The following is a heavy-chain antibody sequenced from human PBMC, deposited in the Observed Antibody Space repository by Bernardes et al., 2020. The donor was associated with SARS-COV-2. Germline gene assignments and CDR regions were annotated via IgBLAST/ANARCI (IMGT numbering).Heavy chain of an antibody. CDR3: ARSVRSTGQRTFDF. CDR2: SGSYGGNI. V-gene: IGHV1-18*01. D-gene: IGHD2-8*02. J-gene: IGHJ4*02. CDR1: GYTFIDYV. Sequence: SVKVSCKTYGYTFIDYVIIWVRQAPGQGLEWMGWSGSYGGNIKYAQKFQDRMTMTTDTSTTTGYMELRNLRSDDTAVYFCARSVRSTGQRTFDFWGQGTLVTVSS.